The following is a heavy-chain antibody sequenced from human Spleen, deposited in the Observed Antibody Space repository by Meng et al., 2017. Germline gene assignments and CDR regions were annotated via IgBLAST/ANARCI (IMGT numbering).Heavy chain of an antibody. CDR1: GYTFTSYD. J-gene: IGHJ4*02. Sequence: LVQHGAEVKKPGDSVKVCCKASGYTFTSYDINWVRQATGQGLDWMGRIDPNSGVTEYAQKFQGRVTMTGDTSISTAYMELSKLRSDDTAIYYCVRDEDISAAGKLFGDYWGQGTLVTVSS. CDR3: VRDEDISAAGKLFGDY. V-gene: IGHV1-2*06. D-gene: IGHD6-13*01. CDR2: IDPNSGVT.